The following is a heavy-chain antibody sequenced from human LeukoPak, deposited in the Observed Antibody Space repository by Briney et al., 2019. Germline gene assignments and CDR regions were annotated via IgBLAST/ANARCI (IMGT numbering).Heavy chain of an antibody. CDR1: GYTFTSYG. D-gene: IGHD2-2*01. CDR3: ARLAGCSSTSCYAGNRMDV. J-gene: IGHJ6*02. Sequence: GASVKVSCKASGYTFTSYGISWVRQAPGQGLEWMGRISAYNGNTNYAQKLQGRVTMTTDTSTSTAYMELRSLGSDDTAVYYCARLAGCSSTSCYAGNRMDVWGQGTTVTVSS. V-gene: IGHV1-18*01. CDR2: ISAYNGNT.